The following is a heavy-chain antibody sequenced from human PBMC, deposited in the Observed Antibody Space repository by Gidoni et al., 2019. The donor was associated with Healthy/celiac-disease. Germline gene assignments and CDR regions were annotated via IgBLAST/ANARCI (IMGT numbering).Heavy chain of an antibody. CDR3: ANQRYGSGSYYINY. J-gene: IGHJ4*02. CDR2: RSYDGSNK. V-gene: IGHV3-30*18. D-gene: IGHD3-10*01. CDR1: GFTLRSSG. Sequence: QVQLVESGGGVVQPGRSLRLSCAASGFTLRSSGMNWVRQAPGKGLEWVAVRSYDGSNKYYADSVKGRFTISRDNSKNTLYLQMNSLRAEDTAVYYCANQRYGSGSYYINYWGQGTLVTVSS.